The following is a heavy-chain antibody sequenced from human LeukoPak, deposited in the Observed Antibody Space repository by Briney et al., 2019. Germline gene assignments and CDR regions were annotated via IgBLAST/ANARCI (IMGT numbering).Heavy chain of an antibody. CDR3: ALGPAISSSWYSLTDY. V-gene: IGHV1-69*06. J-gene: IGHJ4*02. D-gene: IGHD6-13*01. CDR2: IIPIFGTA. Sequence: SVKVSCKASGGTFSSYAISWVRQAPGQGLEWMGGIIPIFGTANYAQKFQGRVTITADTSTSTAYMELRSLRSDDTAVYYCALGPAISSSWYSLTDYWGQGTLVTVSS. CDR1: GGTFSSYA.